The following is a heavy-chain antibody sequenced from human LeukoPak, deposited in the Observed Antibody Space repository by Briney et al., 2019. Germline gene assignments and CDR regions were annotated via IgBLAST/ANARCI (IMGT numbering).Heavy chain of an antibody. V-gene: IGHV3-23*01. Sequence: PGGSLRLSCASSGFTFSNYAMTWVRQAPGKGLEWVSAITKSGGRKDYADSVKGRFTISRDNAKNALYLQMNSLRAEDTAFYYCAKDIVVVPAAISYFQHWGQGTLVTVSS. CDR3: AKDIVVVPAAISYFQH. CDR2: ITKSGGRK. CDR1: GFTFSNYA. D-gene: IGHD2-2*02. J-gene: IGHJ1*01.